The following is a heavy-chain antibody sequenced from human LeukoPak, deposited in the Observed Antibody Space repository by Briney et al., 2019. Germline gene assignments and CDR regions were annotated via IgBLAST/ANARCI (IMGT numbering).Heavy chain of an antibody. CDR1: GVSIARYS. D-gene: IGHD3-10*01. CDR3: ARDLITMARYFDY. Sequence: SETLSLTCAVSGVSIARYSCHWIRQPPGKGLEDIGAIGSSGNTYYNPSLRSRLSISVDPSRNQCSLKLSSVTAADTAVYYCARDLITMARYFDYWGQGTLVTVSS. J-gene: IGHJ4*02. CDR2: IGSSGNT. V-gene: IGHV4-59*04.